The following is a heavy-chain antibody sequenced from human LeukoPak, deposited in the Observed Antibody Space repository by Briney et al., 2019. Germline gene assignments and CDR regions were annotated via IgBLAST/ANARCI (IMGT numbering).Heavy chain of an antibody. Sequence: PGGSLRLSCAASGFTFSAFPLAWVRQAPGKGLEWVSSVNGDSSYIYYADSVKGRFTIARDNSKNTLYLQMNSLRAEDTAVYYCAKDRDLDYWGQGTLVTVSS. CDR1: GFTFSAFP. J-gene: IGHJ4*02. D-gene: IGHD3-10*01. V-gene: IGHV3-21*04. CDR3: AKDRDLDY. CDR2: VNGDSSYI.